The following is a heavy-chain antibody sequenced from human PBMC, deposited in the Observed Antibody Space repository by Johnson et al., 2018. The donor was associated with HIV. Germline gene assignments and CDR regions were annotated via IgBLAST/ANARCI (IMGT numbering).Heavy chain of an antibody. V-gene: IGHV3-66*01. Sequence: EVQLVESGGGLVQSGGSLRLSCGASGFSVSNTYMNWVRQAPGKGLEWVSVIYSGGSTYYADSVRGRFTISRDNSKNTLYLQMNSLRAEDTAVYYCARGIAVSNWVDIWGQGTMVTVSS. CDR1: GFSVSNTY. J-gene: IGHJ3*02. CDR2: IYSGGST. CDR3: ARGIAVSNWVDI. D-gene: IGHD6-19*01.